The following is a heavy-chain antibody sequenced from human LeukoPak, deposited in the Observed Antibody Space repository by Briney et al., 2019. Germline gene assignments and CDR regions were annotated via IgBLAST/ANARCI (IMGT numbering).Heavy chain of an antibody. V-gene: IGHV3-30-3*01. D-gene: IGHD2-15*01. J-gene: IGHJ4*02. CDR1: GFTFSSYA. CDR3: AKVPVAAPGPFDY. Sequence: GGSLRLSCAASGFTFSSYAMHWVRQAPGKGLEWVAVISYDGSNKYYADSVKGRFTISRDNSKNTLYLQMNSLRPEDTAVYYCAKVPVAAPGPFDYWGQGTLVTVSS. CDR2: ISYDGSNK.